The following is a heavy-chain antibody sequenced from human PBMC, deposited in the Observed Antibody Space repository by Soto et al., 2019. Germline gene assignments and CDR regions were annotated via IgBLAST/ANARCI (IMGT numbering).Heavy chain of an antibody. D-gene: IGHD1-20*01. J-gene: IGHJ5*02. CDR3: ARVPYNWNAREDNWFDP. V-gene: IGHV1-69*13. CDR1: GGTFSSYA. CDR2: IIPIFGTA. Sequence: GASVKVSCKASGGTFSSYAISWVRQAPGQGLEWMGGIIPIFGTANYAQKFQGRVTITADESTSTAYMELSSLRSEDTAVYYCARVPYNWNAREDNWFDPWGQGTLVTVSS.